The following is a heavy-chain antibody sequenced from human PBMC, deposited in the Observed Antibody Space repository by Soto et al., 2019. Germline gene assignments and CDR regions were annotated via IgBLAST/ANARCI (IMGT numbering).Heavy chain of an antibody. J-gene: IGHJ6*03. CDR3: ARGAINYYHEDV. CDR2: IRRDGSTT. Sequence: EVQLVESGGGLVQPGGSLRLSCAASGFTFSDYWMHWVRQAPGKGLEWVSGIRRDGSTTNYADSVKGRFTISRDNAKKTLYLEMNSLRVEDTADYYCARGAINYYHEDVWGKGNTVTVSS. CDR1: GFTFSDYW. V-gene: IGHV3-74*01.